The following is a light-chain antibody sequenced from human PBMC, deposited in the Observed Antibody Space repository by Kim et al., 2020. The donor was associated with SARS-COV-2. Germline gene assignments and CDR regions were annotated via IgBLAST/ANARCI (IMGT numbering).Light chain of an antibody. Sequence: PPSASGTPGQRVTISCSGSSSNIGSNNVVWYQQLPGAAPNLLIYSNNQRPSGIPDRFSGSRSGTSASLAISGLQSGDEADYYCAVWDDSLKQGVFGGGTQLTVL. CDR2: SNN. V-gene: IGLV1-44*01. CDR1: SSNIGSNN. J-gene: IGLJ3*02. CDR3: AVWDDSLKQGV.